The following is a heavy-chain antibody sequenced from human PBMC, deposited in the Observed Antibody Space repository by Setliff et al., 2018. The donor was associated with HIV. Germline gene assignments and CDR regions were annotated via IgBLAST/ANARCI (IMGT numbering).Heavy chain of an antibody. J-gene: IGHJ4*02. V-gene: IGHV4-61*05. Sequence: SETLSLTCSVSDGSTSSSSYYWSWIRQPPGKGLEWVGHIYSTGDTNYNPSLKSRVTLSADTSKNQLSLSLTSVTAADTAVYYCARVRLTMIMMVDYFDQWGQGTLVTVSS. D-gene: IGHD3-22*01. CDR2: IYSTGDT. CDR1: DGSTSSSSYY. CDR3: ARVRLTMIMMVDYFDQ.